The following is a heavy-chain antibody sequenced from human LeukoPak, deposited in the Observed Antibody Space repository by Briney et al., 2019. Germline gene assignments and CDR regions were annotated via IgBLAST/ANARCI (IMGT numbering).Heavy chain of an antibody. CDR1: GYSISSGYY. V-gene: IGHV4-38-2*02. D-gene: IGHD6-6*01. CDR3: ARIVYSSSTDY. J-gene: IGHJ4*02. Sequence: PSETLSLTCTVSGYSISSGYYWGWIRQSPGKGLEWIGSIYHSGSTYYNPSLKSRVTISVDTSKNQFSLKMSSVTAADTAVYYCARIVYSSSTDYWGQGTLVTVSS. CDR2: IYHSGST.